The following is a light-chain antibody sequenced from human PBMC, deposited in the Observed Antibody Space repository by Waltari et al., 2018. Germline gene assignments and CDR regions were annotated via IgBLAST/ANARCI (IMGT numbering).Light chain of an antibody. CDR2: LNSDGSH. J-gene: IGLJ3*02. CDR1: SGHSSYA. CDR3: QTWGTGIWV. V-gene: IGLV4-69*01. Sequence: QLVLTQSPSASASLGASVKLTCTLSSGHSSYAIAWPQQQPDKGPRYLMKLNSDGSHNKGDGIPDRFSGSSSGAERYLTISSLQSEDEADYYCQTWGTGIWVFGGGTKLTVL.